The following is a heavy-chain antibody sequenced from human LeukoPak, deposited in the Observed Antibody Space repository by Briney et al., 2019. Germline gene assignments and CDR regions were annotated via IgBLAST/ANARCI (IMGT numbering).Heavy chain of an antibody. J-gene: IGHJ5*02. CDR3: AREYSSNQNWFDP. CDR1: GGTFSSYA. Sequence: AASVKVSCKASGGTFSSYAISWVRQAPGQGLEWMGRIIPILGIANYAQKFQGRVTITADKSTSTAYMELSSLRSEDTAVYYCAREYSSNQNWFDPWGQGTLVTVSS. CDR2: IIPILGIA. D-gene: IGHD6-13*01. V-gene: IGHV1-69*04.